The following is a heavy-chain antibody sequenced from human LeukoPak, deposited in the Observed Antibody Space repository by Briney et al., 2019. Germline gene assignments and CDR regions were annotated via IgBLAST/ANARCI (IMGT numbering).Heavy chain of an antibody. CDR2: IIPIFGTA. CDR1: GGTFSSYA. V-gene: IGHV1-69*13. CDR3: AITTYYYDSSGYGGYFDY. Sequence: SVKVPCKASGGTFSSYAISWVRQAPGQGLEWMGGIIPIFGTANYAQKFQGRVTITADESTSTAYMELSSLRSEDTAVYYCAITTYYYDSSGYGGYFDYWGQGTLVTVSS. D-gene: IGHD3-22*01. J-gene: IGHJ4*02.